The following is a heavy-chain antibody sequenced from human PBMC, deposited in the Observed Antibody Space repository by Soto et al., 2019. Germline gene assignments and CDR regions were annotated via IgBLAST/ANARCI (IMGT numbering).Heavy chain of an antibody. Sequence: SETLSLTCAVYGGSFSGYYWSWIRQPPGKGLEWIGEINHSGSTNYNPSLKSRVTISVDTSKNQFSLKLSSVTAADTAVYYCARGRGGSCHRCFDYWGQGTLVTVSS. CDR3: ARGRGGSCHRCFDY. CDR1: GGSFSGYY. J-gene: IGHJ4*02. CDR2: INHSGST. D-gene: IGHD2-15*01. V-gene: IGHV4-34*01.